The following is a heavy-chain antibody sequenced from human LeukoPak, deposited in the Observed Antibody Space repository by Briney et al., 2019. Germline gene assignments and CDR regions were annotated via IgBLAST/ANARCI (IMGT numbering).Heavy chain of an antibody. J-gene: IGHJ5*02. Sequence: GAPVKVSCKASGGTFSSYAISWVRQAPGQGLEWMGRIIPILGIANYAQKFQGRVTITADKSTRTAYMELSSLRSEDTAVYYCARDVESSGWYLGFDTWGQGTLVTVSS. CDR1: GGTFSSYA. D-gene: IGHD6-19*01. CDR2: IIPILGIA. V-gene: IGHV1-69*04. CDR3: ARDVESSGWYLGFDT.